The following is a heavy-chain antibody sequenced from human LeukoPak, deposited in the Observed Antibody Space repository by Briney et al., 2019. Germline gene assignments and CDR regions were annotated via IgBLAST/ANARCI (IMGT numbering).Heavy chain of an antibody. V-gene: IGHV4-59*01. J-gene: IGHJ4*02. CDR1: GGSIGSYY. Sequence: SETLSLTXTVSGGSIGSYYWSWIRQTPGKGLEWLGYIYYSGSTNYNPSLKSRVTISVDTSKNQFSLKLSSVTAADTAVYYCARARRDGHMLIDYWGQGTLVTVSS. D-gene: IGHD5-24*01. CDR3: ARARRDGHMLIDY. CDR2: IYYSGST.